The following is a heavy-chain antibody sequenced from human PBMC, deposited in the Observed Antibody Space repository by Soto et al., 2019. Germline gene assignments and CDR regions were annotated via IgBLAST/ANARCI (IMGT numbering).Heavy chain of an antibody. V-gene: IGHV4-39*01. CDR1: GGSISSSSYY. D-gene: IGHD6-13*01. CDR2: IYYSGST. J-gene: IGHJ5*02. CDR3: ATYSSSWGWFDP. Sequence: PSETLSLTCAVSGGSISSSSYYWGWIRQPPGKGLEWIGNIYYSGSTYYNPSLKSRVTISVDTSKNQFSLKLSSVPATDTAVYYCATYSSSWGWFDPWGQGTLVTAPQ.